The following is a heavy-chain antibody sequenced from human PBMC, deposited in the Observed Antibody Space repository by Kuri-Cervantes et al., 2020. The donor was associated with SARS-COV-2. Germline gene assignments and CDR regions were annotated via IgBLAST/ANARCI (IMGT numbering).Heavy chain of an antibody. CDR2: ISGSGGST. D-gene: IGHD2-2*01. V-gene: IGHV3-23*01. Sequence: GESLKISCAASGFTFSSYAMSWVRQAPGKGLEWVSAISGSGGSTYYADSVKGRFTISRDNSKNTLYLQMNSLRAEDTAVYYCASQLLLGRFDYWGQGTLVTVSS. CDR3: ASQLLLGRFDY. J-gene: IGHJ4*02. CDR1: GFTFSSYA.